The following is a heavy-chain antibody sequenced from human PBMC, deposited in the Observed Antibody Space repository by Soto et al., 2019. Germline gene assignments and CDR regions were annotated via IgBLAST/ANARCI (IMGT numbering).Heavy chain of an antibody. J-gene: IGHJ4*02. Sequence: SETLSLTCVVSDAAISGYYWSWIRQPPGKGLEWIGFIYYSGSTTNYSPSLKNRVTIPLDTSKNIISLRLGSVTASDTAIYYCVRDGRERQFEYWGQGTLVTVSS. V-gene: IGHV4-59*01. CDR2: IYYSGSTT. CDR3: VRDGRERQFEY. CDR1: DAAISGYY. D-gene: IGHD1-26*01.